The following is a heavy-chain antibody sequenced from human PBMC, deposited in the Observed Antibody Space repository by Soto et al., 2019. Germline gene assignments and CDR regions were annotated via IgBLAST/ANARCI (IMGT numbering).Heavy chain of an antibody. J-gene: IGHJ4*02. CDR1: GFTFSDYY. V-gene: IGHV3-11*01. D-gene: IGHD2-2*01. CDR2: ISSSGSTI. Sequence: GGSLRLSCAASGFTFSDYYMSWIRQAPGKGLEWVSYISSSGSTIYYADSVKGRFTISRDNAKNSLYLKMNSLRAEDTAVYYCARVHQILQKRIVVVPAAKVPRTNIDYWGQGTLVTVSS. CDR3: ARVHQILQKRIVVVPAAKVPRTNIDY.